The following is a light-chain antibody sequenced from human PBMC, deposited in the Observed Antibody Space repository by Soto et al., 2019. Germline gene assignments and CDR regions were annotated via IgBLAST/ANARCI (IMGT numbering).Light chain of an antibody. J-gene: IGLJ1*01. V-gene: IGLV1-47*02. CDR1: SSNIVSNY. Sequence: QSVLTQPPSASGTPGQRVTISCSGSSSNIVSNYVYWYQQLPGTAPKLLIYSNNQRPSGVPDRFSGSKSGTSASLAISGLRSEDEADYYCAAWDDSLSGDVFGTGTKVTGL. CDR3: AAWDDSLSGDV. CDR2: SNN.